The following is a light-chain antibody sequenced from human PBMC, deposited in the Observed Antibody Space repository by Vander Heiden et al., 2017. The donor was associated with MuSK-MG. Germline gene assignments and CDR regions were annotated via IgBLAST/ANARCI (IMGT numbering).Light chain of an antibody. CDR2: DAS. V-gene: IGKV3-11*01. CDR1: QSIGSY. Sequence: EIVLTQSPATLSLSPGDSATLSCRASQSIGSYLAWYQQRPGQAPRLLIYDASTRATGIPARFSGSGSGTDFTLTISTLKPEDFAVYHCQQRSNWPPSWTFGQGTKVEVK. CDR3: QQRSNWPPSWT. J-gene: IGKJ1*01.